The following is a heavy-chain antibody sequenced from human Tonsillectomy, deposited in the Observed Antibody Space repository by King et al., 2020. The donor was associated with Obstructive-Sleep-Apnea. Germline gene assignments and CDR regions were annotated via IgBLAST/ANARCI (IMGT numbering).Heavy chain of an antibody. CDR2: INHSGST. Sequence: VQLQQWGAGLLKPSETLSLTCAVYGGSFSGYYWSWIRQPPGKGLEWIGEINHSGSTNYNPSLKSRVTISVDTSKNQFSLNLSSVTAADTAVYYCARFSSSDYGSGSLGAWGQGTLVTVSS. J-gene: IGHJ5*02. D-gene: IGHD3-10*01. CDR3: ARFSSSDYGSGSLGA. CDR1: GGSFSGYY. V-gene: IGHV4-34*01.